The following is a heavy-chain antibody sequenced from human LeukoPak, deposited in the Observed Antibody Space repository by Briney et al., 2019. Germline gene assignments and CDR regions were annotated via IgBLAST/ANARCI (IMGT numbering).Heavy chain of an antibody. Sequence: PGGSLRLSCAASGFTFNEFGVHWVRQAPGQGLEWVALIWYDGSNKYYADSVKGRFTISRDNSENTVYLQMNSLRVEDTAIYYCARDRPTGSYYSIDYWGQGTLATVSS. CDR3: ARDRPTGSYYSIDY. CDR1: GFTFNEFG. D-gene: IGHD1-26*01. V-gene: IGHV3-33*01. CDR2: IWYDGSNK. J-gene: IGHJ4*02.